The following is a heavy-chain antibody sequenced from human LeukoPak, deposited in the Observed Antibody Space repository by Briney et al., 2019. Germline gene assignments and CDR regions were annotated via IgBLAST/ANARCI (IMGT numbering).Heavy chain of an antibody. Sequence: PSETMSLTCTVSGGSISRTSYYWDWVRQPPGKGLEWFGNVYYGGNTFYNSSLESRVTISVDMSKNQFSLKLTSLTAADTAVYYCARQRADYFCHYLDVWGKGTSVTVSS. J-gene: IGHJ6*03. V-gene: IGHV4-39*01. CDR1: GGSISRTSYY. CDR2: VYYGGNT. CDR3: ARQRADYFCHYLDV.